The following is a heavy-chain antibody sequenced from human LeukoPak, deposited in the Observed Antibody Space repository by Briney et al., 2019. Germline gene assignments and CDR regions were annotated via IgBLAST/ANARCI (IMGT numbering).Heavy chain of an antibody. J-gene: IGHJ4*02. CDR1: GFTFSSYA. D-gene: IGHD4-17*01. V-gene: IGHV3-23*01. CDR3: AKDRYYGDRSYYFDY. CDR2: ISYSGAST. Sequence: GGSLRLSCAASGFTFSSYAMSWVRQAPGKGLEWVSAISYSGASTSDADSVKGRFTISRDNSKNTLYLQMNSLRAEDTAVYYCAKDRYYGDRSYYFDYWGQGTLVTVSS.